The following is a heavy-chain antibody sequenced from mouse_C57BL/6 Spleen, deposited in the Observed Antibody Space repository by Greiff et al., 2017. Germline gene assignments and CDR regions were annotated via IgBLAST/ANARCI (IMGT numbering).Heavy chain of an antibody. V-gene: IGHV6-3*01. CDR3: TVIATVVEYFDV. J-gene: IGHJ1*03. Sequence: EVKVEESGGGLVQPGGSMKLSCVASGFTFSNYWMNWVRQSPEKGLEWVAQIRLKSDNYATHYAESVKGRFTISRDDSKSSVYLQMNNLRAEDTGIYYCTVIATVVEYFDVWGTGTTVTVSS. CDR2: IRLKSDNYAT. CDR1: GFTFSNYW. D-gene: IGHD1-1*01.